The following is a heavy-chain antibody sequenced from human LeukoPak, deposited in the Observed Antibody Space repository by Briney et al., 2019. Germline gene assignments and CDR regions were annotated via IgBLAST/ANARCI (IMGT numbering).Heavy chain of an antibody. Sequence: ASVKVSCKASGYTFTSYGISWVRQAPGQGLEGMGWISAYIGNTNYAQKLQGRVTMTTDTSTSTAYMELRRLRSDAPAVSYRARVNYDSSGYGHWYFDLWGRGTLVTVSS. D-gene: IGHD3-22*01. J-gene: IGHJ2*01. V-gene: IGHV1-18*01. CDR2: ISAYIGNT. CDR3: ARVNYDSSGYGHWYFDL. CDR1: GYTFTSYG.